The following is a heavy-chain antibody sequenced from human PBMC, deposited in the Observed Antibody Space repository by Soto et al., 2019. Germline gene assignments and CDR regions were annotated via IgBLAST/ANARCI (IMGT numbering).Heavy chain of an antibody. CDR3: ARWRNDCSTTSCYHFDY. CDR1: DFSISSGHY. CDR2: IYHSGTT. J-gene: IGHJ4*02. Sequence: XETLSRPCAVSDFSISSGHYWCWIRQPPGKGLEWIGSIYHSGTTYNNPSLKSRVTMSVDKSKNQFSMKLSSVTAADTAVYYCARWRNDCSTTSCYHFDYWGQGTLVTVSS. D-gene: IGHD2-2*01. V-gene: IGHV4-38-2*01.